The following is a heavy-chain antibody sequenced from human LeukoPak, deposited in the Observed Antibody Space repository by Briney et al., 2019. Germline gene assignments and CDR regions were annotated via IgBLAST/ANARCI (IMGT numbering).Heavy chain of an antibody. CDR3: AKGTYCTSTSCYTQYFQH. Sequence: GGSLRLSCAASGFTFSSYGMHWVRQAPGKGLEWVAVIWYDGSNKYYADSVKGRFTISRDNSKNTLYLQMNSLRAEDTAVYYCAKGTYCTSTSCYTQYFQHWGQGTLVTVSS. CDR2: IWYDGSNK. V-gene: IGHV3-30*02. D-gene: IGHD2-2*02. J-gene: IGHJ1*01. CDR1: GFTFSSYG.